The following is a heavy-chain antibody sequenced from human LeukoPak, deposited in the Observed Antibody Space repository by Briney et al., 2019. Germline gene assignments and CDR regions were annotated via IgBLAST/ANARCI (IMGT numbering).Heavy chain of an antibody. V-gene: IGHV4-59*01. CDR3: ARLSGELAFDY. CDR2: IYYSGST. D-gene: IGHD3-10*02. J-gene: IGHJ4*02. Sequence: SETLSLTCTVSGGSISSYYWSWIRQPPGKGLEWIGYIYYSGSTNYNPSLKSRVTISVDTSKNQFSLKLSSVTAADTAVYYCARLSGELAFDYWGQGTLVTVSS. CDR1: GGSISSYY.